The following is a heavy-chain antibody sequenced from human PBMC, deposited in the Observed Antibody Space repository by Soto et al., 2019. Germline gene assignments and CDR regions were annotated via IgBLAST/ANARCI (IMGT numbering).Heavy chain of an antibody. Sequence: PSETLSLTCAVYGGSFSGYYWSWIRQPPGKGLEWIGEINHSGSTNYNPSLKSRVTISVDTSKNQFSLKLSSVTAADAAVYYCARERVVTEYYYYYGMDVWGQGTTVTAP. CDR3: ARERVVTEYYYYYGMDV. J-gene: IGHJ6*02. CDR1: GGSFSGYY. CDR2: INHSGST. D-gene: IGHD3-3*01. V-gene: IGHV4-34*01.